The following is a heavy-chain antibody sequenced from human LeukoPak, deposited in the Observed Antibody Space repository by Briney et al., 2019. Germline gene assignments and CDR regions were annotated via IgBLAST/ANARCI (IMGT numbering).Heavy chain of an antibody. CDR2: INDRGHT. CDR1: GVSFSGYH. V-gene: IGHV4-34*01. D-gene: IGHD1-1*01. CDR3: ARDPTTEVDVPYYFDF. Sequence: ASETLSLTCAVYGVSFSGYHWNWIRQSPEKGLEWIGEINDRGHTNYNPSLKSRVTISVDTSKKQFSLKLSSVTAADTAVYYCARDPTTEVDVPYYFDFWGQGTLVAVSS. J-gene: IGHJ4*02.